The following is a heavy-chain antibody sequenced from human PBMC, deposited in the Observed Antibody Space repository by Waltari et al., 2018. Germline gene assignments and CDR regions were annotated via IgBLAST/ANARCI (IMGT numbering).Heavy chain of an antibody. J-gene: IGHJ4*02. CDR2: TYYRSKWYN. CDR3: ARDDDSSSWSSYFDY. D-gene: IGHD6-13*01. Sequence: QSPSRGLEWLGRTYYRSKWYNDYAVSVKSRITINPDTSKNQFSLQLNSVTPEDTAVYYCARDDDSSSWSSYFDYWGQGTLVTVSS. V-gene: IGHV6-1*01.